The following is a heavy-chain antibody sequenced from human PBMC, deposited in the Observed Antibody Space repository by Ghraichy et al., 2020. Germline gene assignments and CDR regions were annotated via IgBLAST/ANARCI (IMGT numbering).Heavy chain of an antibody. V-gene: IGHV3-48*03. CDR3: ARVGYFWSVTADTYYYYGMDV. J-gene: IGHJ6*02. CDR1: GFTFSSYE. Sequence: GGSLRLSCAASGFTFSSYEMNWVRQAPGKGLEWVSYISSSGSTIYYADSVKGRFTISRDNAKNSLYLQMNSLRAEDTAVYYCARVGYFWSVTADTYYYYGMDVWGQGTTVTVSS. CDR2: ISSSGSTI. D-gene: IGHD3-3*01.